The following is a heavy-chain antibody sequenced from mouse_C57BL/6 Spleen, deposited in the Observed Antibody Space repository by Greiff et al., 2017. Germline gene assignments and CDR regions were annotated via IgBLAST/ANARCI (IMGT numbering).Heavy chain of an antibody. V-gene: IGHV1-52*01. Sequence: QVQLQQPGAELVRPGSSVKLSCKASGYTFTSYWMHWVKQRPIQGLEWIGNIDPSDSETNYNQKFKDKATLTIDKSSSTAYMQLSSLTSEDSAVYYGARNGYYYFDYWGQGTTLTVSS. CDR1: GYTFTSYW. J-gene: IGHJ2*01. D-gene: IGHD2-3*01. CDR2: IDPSDSET. CDR3: ARNGYYYFDY.